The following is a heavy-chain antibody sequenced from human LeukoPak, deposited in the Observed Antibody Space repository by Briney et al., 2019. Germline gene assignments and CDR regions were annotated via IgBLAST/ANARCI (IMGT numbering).Heavy chain of an antibody. V-gene: IGHV3-23*01. CDR2: ISGSGGST. D-gene: IGHD2-2*01. CDR3: AKVLGPPVVVPAAMYYFDY. J-gene: IGHJ4*02. Sequence: GGSLRLSCAASGFTFSSCAMSWVRQAPGKGLEWVSAISGSGGSTYYADSVKGRFTISRDNSKNTLYLQMNSLRAEDTAVYYCAKVLGPPVVVPAAMYYFDYWGQGTLVTVSS. CDR1: GFTFSSCA.